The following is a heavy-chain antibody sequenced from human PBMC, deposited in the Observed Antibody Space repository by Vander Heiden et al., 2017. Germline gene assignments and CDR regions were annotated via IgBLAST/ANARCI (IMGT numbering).Heavy chain of an antibody. Sequence: QVQLVQSGAAVKKPGASVTVSCKASGYTFTSYAMHWVRQAPGQRLEWMGWINAGNGNTKYSQKFQGRVTITRDTSASTAYMELSSLRSEDTAVYYCARSQNYVWGSYRHPLDYWGQGTLVTVSS. J-gene: IGHJ4*02. CDR2: INAGNGNT. CDR3: ARSQNYVWGSYRHPLDY. V-gene: IGHV1-3*01. D-gene: IGHD3-16*02. CDR1: GYTFTSYA.